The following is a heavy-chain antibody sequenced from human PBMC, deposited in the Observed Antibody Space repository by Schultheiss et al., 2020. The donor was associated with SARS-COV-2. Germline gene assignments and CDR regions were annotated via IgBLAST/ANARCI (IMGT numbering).Heavy chain of an antibody. CDR3: AGGRGAAYARGWFDP. V-gene: IGHV3-23*01. Sequence: GGSLRLSCAASGFTFSSYAMSWVRQAPGKGLEWVSAISGSGGSTYYADSVKGRFTISRDNAKKLLYLQMNSLTVEDTAVYYCAGGRGAAYARGWFDPWGQGTLVTVSS. CDR1: GFTFSSYA. D-gene: IGHD2-2*01. CDR2: ISGSGGST. J-gene: IGHJ5*02.